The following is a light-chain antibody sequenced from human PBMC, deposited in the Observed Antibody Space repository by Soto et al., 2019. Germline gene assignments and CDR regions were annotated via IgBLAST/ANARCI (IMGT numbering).Light chain of an antibody. CDR3: QQSFSTTWT. J-gene: IGKJ1*01. CDR2: DAS. CDR1: QTILTY. Sequence: DIQMTQSPSSLSASVGDSVTITCRASQTILTYLNWYQQKPGKAPKLLIYDASSLQSGVPSRFSGGGSATDFTLTISSLQPEDFATYYCQQSFSTTWTFGHGTKVEIK. V-gene: IGKV1-39*01.